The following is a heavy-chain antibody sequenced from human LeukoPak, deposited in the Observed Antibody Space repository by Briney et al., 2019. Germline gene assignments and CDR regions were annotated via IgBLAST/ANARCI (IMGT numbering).Heavy chain of an antibody. J-gene: IGHJ4*02. Sequence: PGGSLRLSCAASGFTFSSYGMHWVRQAPGKGLEWVAFIRYDGSNKYYADSVKGRFTISRDNSKNTLYLQMNSLRAEDTAVYYCAKAGCCGSYYSWSPGVDYWGQGTLVTVSS. V-gene: IGHV3-30*02. D-gene: IGHD1-26*01. CDR2: IRYDGSNK. CDR1: GFTFSSYG. CDR3: AKAGCCGSYYSWSPGVDY.